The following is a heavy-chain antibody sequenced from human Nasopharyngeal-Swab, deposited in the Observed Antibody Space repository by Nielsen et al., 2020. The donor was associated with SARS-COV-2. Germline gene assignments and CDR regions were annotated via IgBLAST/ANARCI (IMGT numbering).Heavy chain of an antibody. CDR3: ARGREYCSSTSCNNWFDP. V-gene: IGHV4-34*01. CDR2: INHSGST. CDR1: GGSFSGYY. Sequence: SETLSLTCAVYGGSFSGYYWSWIRQPPGKGLEWIGEINHSGSTNYNPSLKSRVTISVDTSKNQFSLKLSSVTAADTAVYYYARGREYCSSTSCNNWFDPWGQGTLVTVSS. J-gene: IGHJ5*02. D-gene: IGHD2-2*01.